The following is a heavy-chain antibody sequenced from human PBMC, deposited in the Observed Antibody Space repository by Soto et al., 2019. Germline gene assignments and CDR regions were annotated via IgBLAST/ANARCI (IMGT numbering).Heavy chain of an antibody. CDR3: AKDQDNTDYYWIFDL. V-gene: IGHV3-23*01. D-gene: IGHD4-17*01. Sequence: PGGSLRLSCAASGVNFRKFAMSWVRQAPGKGLEWVSGMSERSGPPLYADSVKGRFTISRDNSKSTLYLEMNNLRPEDTAVYYCAKDQDNTDYYWIFDLWGRGTPVTVSS. J-gene: IGHJ2*01. CDR2: MSERSGPP. CDR1: GVNFRKFA.